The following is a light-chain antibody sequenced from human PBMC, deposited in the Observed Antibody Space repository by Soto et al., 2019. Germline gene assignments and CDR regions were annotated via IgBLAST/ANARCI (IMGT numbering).Light chain of an antibody. J-gene: IGKJ2*01. CDR1: QSVNSD. CDR2: GAS. Sequence: EIVLTQSPATLSVSPGNRATLSCRASQSVNSDLAWYQQKPGQAPRLLIYGASTRATGTPTRFSGSGSGTEFTLTISSLQSEDFAVYFCQQYNNWPPYTFGHGTKLEIK. CDR3: QQYNNWPPYT. V-gene: IGKV3-15*01.